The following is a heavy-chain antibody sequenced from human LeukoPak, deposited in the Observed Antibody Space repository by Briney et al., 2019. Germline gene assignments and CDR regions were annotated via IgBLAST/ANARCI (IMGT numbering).Heavy chain of an antibody. J-gene: IGHJ4*02. V-gene: IGHV4-34*01. CDR2: INHSGST. D-gene: IGHD1-26*01. Sequence: PSETLSLTCAVYGGSFSGYYWSWIRQPPGKGLERIGEINHSGSTNYNPSLKSRVTISVDTSKNQFSLKLSSVTAADTAVYYCARGDVGATPARPIDYWGQGTLVTVSS. CDR3: ARGDVGATPARPIDY. CDR1: GGSFSGYY.